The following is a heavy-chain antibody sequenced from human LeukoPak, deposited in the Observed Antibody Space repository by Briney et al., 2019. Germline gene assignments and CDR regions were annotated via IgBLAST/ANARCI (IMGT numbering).Heavy chain of an antibody. J-gene: IGHJ5*02. D-gene: IGHD3-10*01. V-gene: IGHV3-11*01. Sequence: GGSLRLSCAASGFTFSDYYMSWIRQAPGKGLEWVSYISSSGSTIYYADSVNGRFTISRDNAKNSLYLQMNSLRAEDTAVYYCARRYGSGSYYNDLNWFDPWGQGTLVTVSS. CDR1: GFTFSDYY. CDR2: ISSSGSTI. CDR3: ARRYGSGSYYNDLNWFDP.